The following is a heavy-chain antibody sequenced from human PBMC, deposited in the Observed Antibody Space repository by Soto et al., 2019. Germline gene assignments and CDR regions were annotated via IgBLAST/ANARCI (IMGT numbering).Heavy chain of an antibody. CDR1: GYTFTGYY. CDR3: ARGGPLLRHFDWSPYF. CDR2: INPNSGGT. D-gene: IGHD3-9*01. J-gene: IGHJ4*02. V-gene: IGHV1-2*04. Sequence: ASVKVSCKASGYTFTGYYMHWVRQAPGQGLEWMGWINPNSGGTNYAQKFQGWVTMTRDTSISTAYMELSRLRSDDTAVYYCARGGPLLRHFDWSPYFWGQGTLVTVSS.